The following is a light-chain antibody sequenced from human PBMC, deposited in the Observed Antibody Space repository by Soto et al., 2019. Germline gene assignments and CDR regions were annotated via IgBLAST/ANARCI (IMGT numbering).Light chain of an antibody. V-gene: IGLV2-8*01. CDR3: NSYAGSNSFV. Sequence: QSALTQPPSASGSPGQSVTISCTGTSSDVGGYNYVSWYQQHPGKAPKLVIFEVNKRPSGVPDRFSGSKSGNTASLTVSGLQTEDEAGYYCNSYAGSNSFVFGTGTKVTVL. CDR2: EVN. J-gene: IGLJ1*01. CDR1: SSDVGGYNY.